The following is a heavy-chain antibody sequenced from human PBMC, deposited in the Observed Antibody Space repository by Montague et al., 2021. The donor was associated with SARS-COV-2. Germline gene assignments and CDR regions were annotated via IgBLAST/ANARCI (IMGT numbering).Heavy chain of an antibody. CDR3: AGQENSSGWFKPDAFDI. CDR1: GGSISSSCYY. D-gene: IGHD6-19*01. Sequence: SETLSLTCTVSGGSISSSCYYWGRIRQPPGQGLEWIGCISYSGSTYYNPSIKSPVTISVDTSKNQFSLKPSSVTAADTAVYYCAGQENSSGWFKPDAFDIWGQGTMVTVSS. CDR2: ISYSGST. V-gene: IGHV4-39*01. J-gene: IGHJ3*02.